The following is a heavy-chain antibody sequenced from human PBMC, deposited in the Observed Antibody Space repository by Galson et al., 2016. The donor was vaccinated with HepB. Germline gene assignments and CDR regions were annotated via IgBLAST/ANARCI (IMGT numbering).Heavy chain of an antibody. CDR2: ITWDGLGT. D-gene: IGHD1-14*01. V-gene: IGHV3-23*01. Sequence: SLRLSCAASGLTFTSYAMSWVRQAPGKGLEWVSSITWDGLGTFYATSVEGRFTMSRDNSRNTVFLQMNSLGVEDTAIYYCVIDSPPDGSRAKLYFHHWAQGTLVTVSS. J-gene: IGHJ1*01. CDR3: VIDSPPDGSRAKLYFHH. CDR1: GLTFTSYA.